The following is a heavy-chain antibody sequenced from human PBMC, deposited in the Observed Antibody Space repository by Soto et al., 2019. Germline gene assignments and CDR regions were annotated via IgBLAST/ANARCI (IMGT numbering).Heavy chain of an antibody. V-gene: IGHV3-21*01. D-gene: IGHD6-13*01. CDR1: GFTFRSFT. Sequence: PGGSLRLSCAASGFTFRSFTMNWVRQAPGKGLEWVSTISSNSAYIYYTDALRGRFTISRDNAKNSLHLQMNSLRAKDTAVYYCTRDASRDSSARGWFDPWGPGTLVTVYS. CDR3: TRDASRDSSARGWFDP. CDR2: ISSNSAYI. J-gene: IGHJ5*02.